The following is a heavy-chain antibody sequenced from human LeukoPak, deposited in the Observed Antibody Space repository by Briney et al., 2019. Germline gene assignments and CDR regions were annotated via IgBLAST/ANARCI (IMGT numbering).Heavy chain of an antibody. CDR3: ASRYSKELVAGHNQNGDY. V-gene: IGHV1-24*01. CDR1: GYTLTELS. CDR2: FDPEDGET. D-gene: IGHD3-16*02. Sequence: RASVKVSCKVSGYTLTELSMHWVRQAPGKGLEWMGGFDPEDGETIYAQKFQGRVTMTEDTSTDTAYMELSSLRSEDTAVYYCASRYSKELVAGHNQNGDYWGQGTLVTVSS. J-gene: IGHJ4*02.